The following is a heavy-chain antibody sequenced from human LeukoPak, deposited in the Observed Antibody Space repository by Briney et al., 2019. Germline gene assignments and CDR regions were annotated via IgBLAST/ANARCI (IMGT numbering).Heavy chain of an antibody. V-gene: IGHV3-7*04. J-gene: IGHJ4*02. D-gene: IGHD5-24*01. Sequence: GRSLRLSCAASAFTVSSYWMSWVRQAPGKGLEWVATITTVGGEKYYVDSVEGRSTISRHTAKTPLYLQLNSLRPEDTAVYYCAGRGDGNLYYFDHWGQGTLVTVSS. CDR3: AGRGDGNLYYFDH. CDR2: ITTVGGEK. CDR1: AFTVSSYW.